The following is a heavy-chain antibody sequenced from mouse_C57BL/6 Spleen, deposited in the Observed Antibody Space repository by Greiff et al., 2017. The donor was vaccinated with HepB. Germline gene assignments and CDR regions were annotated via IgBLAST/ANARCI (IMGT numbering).Heavy chain of an antibody. D-gene: IGHD1-1*01. J-gene: IGHJ2*01. V-gene: IGHV5-4*01. Sequence: EVKVVESGGGLVKPGGSLKLSCAASGFTFSSYAMSWVRQTPEKRLEWVATISDGGSYTYYPDNVKGRFTISRDNAKNNLYLQMSHLKSEDTAMYYCARDHYGYYFDYWGQGTTLTVSS. CDR3: ARDHYGYYFDY. CDR1: GFTFSSYA. CDR2: ISDGGSYT.